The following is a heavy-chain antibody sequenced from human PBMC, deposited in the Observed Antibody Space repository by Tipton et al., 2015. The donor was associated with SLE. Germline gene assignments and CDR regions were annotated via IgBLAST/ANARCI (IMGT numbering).Heavy chain of an antibody. CDR2: VYYSGST. Sequence: TLSLTCTVSGDSISHYYWTWIRQPPGKGLEWVGYVYYSGSTTYNPSLKSRVTISVDTSKNQFSLKLSSVTAADTAVYYCARLERSGHDLPEGYWGPGTLVTVSS. CDR3: ARLERSGHDLPEGY. J-gene: IGHJ4*02. CDR1: GDSISHYY. D-gene: IGHD5-12*01. V-gene: IGHV4-59*12.